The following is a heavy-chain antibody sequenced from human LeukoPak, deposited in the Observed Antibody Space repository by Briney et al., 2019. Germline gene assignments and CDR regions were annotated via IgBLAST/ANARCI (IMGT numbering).Heavy chain of an antibody. V-gene: IGHV4-34*01. D-gene: IGHD6-19*01. CDR2: INHSGST. J-gene: IGHJ4*02. CDR3: ARGPWLLDY. CDR1: GGSFSGYY. Sequence: RSSETLSLTCAVYGGSFSGYYWSWIRQPPGKGLAWIGEINHSGSTNYNPSLKSRVTISVDTSKNQFSLKLSSVTAADTAVYYCARGPWLLDYWGQGTLVTVSS.